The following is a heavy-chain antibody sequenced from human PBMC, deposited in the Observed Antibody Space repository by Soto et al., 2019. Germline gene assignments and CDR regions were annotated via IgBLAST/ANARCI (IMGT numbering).Heavy chain of an antibody. CDR3: ARSLYDFWSGYTDNWFDP. CDR1: GGCISSGGYY. D-gene: IGHD3-3*01. J-gene: IGHJ5*02. Sequence: PSETLSLTCTVSGGCISSGGYYWSWIRQHPGKGLEWIGYIYYSGSTYYNPSLKSRVTISVDTSKNQFSLKLSSVTAADTAVYYCARSLYDFWSGYTDNWFDPWGQGTLVTVSS. V-gene: IGHV4-31*03. CDR2: IYYSGST.